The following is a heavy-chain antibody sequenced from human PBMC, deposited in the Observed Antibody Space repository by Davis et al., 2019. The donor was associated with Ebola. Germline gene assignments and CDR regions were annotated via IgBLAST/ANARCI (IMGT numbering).Heavy chain of an antibody. CDR2: IIPIFGTA. D-gene: IGHD5-12*01. CDR1: GYTFTSYG. V-gene: IGHV1-69*13. CDR3: ARASGYGYYYGMDV. Sequence: AASVKVSCKASGYTFTSYGISWVRQAPGQGLEWMGGIIPIFGTANYAQKFQGRVTITADESTSTAYMELSSLRSEDTAVYYCARASGYGYYYGMDVWGQGTTVTVSS. J-gene: IGHJ6*02.